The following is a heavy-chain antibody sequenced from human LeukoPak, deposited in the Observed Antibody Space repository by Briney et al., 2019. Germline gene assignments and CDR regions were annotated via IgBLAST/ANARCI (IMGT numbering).Heavy chain of an antibody. CDR1: LGSPCGSN. CDR2: INHSVKT. D-gene: IGHD3-22*01. V-gene: IGHV4-34*01. CDR3: ARVSVYYYNGSSYPLDY. Sequence: SGTLSLTSAVSLGSPCGSNWSWIRDRPRKGVEWSGEINHSVKTNNNTCLKSRVTISVDMSKNQFSLKLSSVTAADTAVYYCARVSVYYYNGSSYPLDYWGEGNLVTVSS. J-gene: IGHJ4*02.